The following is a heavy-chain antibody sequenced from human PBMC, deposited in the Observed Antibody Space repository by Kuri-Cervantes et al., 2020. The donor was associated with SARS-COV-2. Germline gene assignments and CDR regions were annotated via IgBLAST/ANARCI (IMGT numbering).Heavy chain of an antibody. V-gene: IGHV4-38-2*01. D-gene: IGHD2-15*01. CDR1: GYSISSGYY. CDR2: IYHSGST. CDR3: AIAWSTFDY. J-gene: IGHJ4*02. Sequence: GSLRLSCAVSGYSISSGYYWGWTRQPPGKGLEWIGSIYHSGSTYYNPPLKSRVTISVDTSKNQFSLKLSSVTAADTAVYYCAIAWSTFDYWGQGTLVTVSS.